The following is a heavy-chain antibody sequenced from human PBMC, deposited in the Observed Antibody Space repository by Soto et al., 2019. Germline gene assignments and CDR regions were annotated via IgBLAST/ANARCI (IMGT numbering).Heavy chain of an antibody. Sequence: QVQLQESGPGLVKPSGTLSLTCAVSGDSINSSNWWSWVRQPPGKGLEWIGEIYHSGPINYNPSLKSRISISLDKSKNQFSLKLNSVTAADTAVYFCASSKRPTVLVDYWGQGALVTVSS. D-gene: IGHD2-8*02. CDR1: GDSINSSNW. J-gene: IGHJ4*02. CDR2: IYHSGPI. V-gene: IGHV4-4*02. CDR3: ASSKRPTVLVDY.